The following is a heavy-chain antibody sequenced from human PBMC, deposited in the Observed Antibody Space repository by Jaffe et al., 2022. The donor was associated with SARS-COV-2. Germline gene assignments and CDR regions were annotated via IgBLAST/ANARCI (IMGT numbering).Heavy chain of an antibody. J-gene: IGHJ3*02. CDR3: ARPGVLGGYDSRPGAFDI. Sequence: QVQLVQSGAEVKKPGSSVKVSCKASGGTFSSYAISWVRQAPGQGLEWMGGIIPIFGTANYAQKFQGRVTITADESTSTAYMELSSLRSEDTAVYYCARPGVLGGYDSRPGAFDIWGQGTMVTVSS. V-gene: IGHV1-69*01. CDR2: IIPIFGTA. D-gene: IGHD5-12*01. CDR1: GGTFSSYA.